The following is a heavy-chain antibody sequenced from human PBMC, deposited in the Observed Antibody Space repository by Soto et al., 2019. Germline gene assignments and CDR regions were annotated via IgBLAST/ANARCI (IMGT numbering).Heavy chain of an antibody. V-gene: IGHV1-18*01. CDR3: ARGSNEIDF. D-gene: IGHD4-4*01. CDR1: GYAFTSYA. J-gene: IGHJ4*02. CDR2: ISAYNGNT. Sequence: APVKLSSKAPGYAFTSYARRWVRQAPGQGLEWMGWISAYNGNTNYAQKLQGRVTMTTDTSTSTAYMELRSLRSDDTAVYYCARGSNEIDFWGQGTLVTVSS.